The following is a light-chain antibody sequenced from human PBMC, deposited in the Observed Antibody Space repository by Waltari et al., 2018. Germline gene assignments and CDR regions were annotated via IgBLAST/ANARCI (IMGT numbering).Light chain of an antibody. CDR1: SSNIGPNT. CDR3: AAWDGRLDAWV. Sequence: QSVLTQPPSASGTPGQRVTISCSGSSSNIGPNTVKWYQHLPGTAPKLLTYNNNQGPSGVPDRFSGSKSGTSASLAISGLQSEDEADYYCAAWDGRLDAWVFGGGTKLTVL. V-gene: IGLV1-44*01. CDR2: NNN. J-gene: IGLJ3*02.